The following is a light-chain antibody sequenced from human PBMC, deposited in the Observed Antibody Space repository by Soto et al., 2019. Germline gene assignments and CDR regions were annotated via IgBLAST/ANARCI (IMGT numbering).Light chain of an antibody. CDR1: QSISGNY. V-gene: IGKV3-20*01. J-gene: IGKJ5*01. Sequence: EIVMTQSPATLSVSPGERATLSCRASQSISGNYLAWYQQKPRHAPRLLIYGASNRATGIPESLSGSASGTDFPLTIGRMPPQDSAMYYCQQYVIPVTFGHGTRLEIK. CDR3: QQYVIPVT. CDR2: GAS.